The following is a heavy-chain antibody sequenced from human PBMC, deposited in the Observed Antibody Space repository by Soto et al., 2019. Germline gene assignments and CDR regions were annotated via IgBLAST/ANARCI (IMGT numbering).Heavy chain of an antibody. CDR3: ARDRDDFWSGRPQYYFDY. Sequence: PSQTLSFTCAISGDSVSSNSAAWNWIRQSPSRGLEWLGRTYYRSKWYNDYAVSVKSRITINPDTSKNQFSLQLNSVTPEDTAVYYCARDRDDFWSGRPQYYFDYWGQGTLVTVSS. J-gene: IGHJ4*02. CDR2: TYYRSKWYN. CDR1: GDSVSSNSAA. V-gene: IGHV6-1*01. D-gene: IGHD3-3*01.